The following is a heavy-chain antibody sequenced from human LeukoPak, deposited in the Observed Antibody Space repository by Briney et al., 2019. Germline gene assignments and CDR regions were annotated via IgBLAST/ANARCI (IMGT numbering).Heavy chain of an antibody. Sequence: GGSLRLSCAASGFTFSSHGMHWVRQAPGKGLEWVAVIWYDGSKKYYADSVMGRFTISRDNSKNALSLQMNSLRAEDTAVYYCARLTGEALDYWGQGTLVTVSS. CDR3: ARLTGEALDY. D-gene: IGHD1-20*01. J-gene: IGHJ4*02. CDR1: GFTFSSHG. CDR2: IWYDGSKK. V-gene: IGHV3-33*01.